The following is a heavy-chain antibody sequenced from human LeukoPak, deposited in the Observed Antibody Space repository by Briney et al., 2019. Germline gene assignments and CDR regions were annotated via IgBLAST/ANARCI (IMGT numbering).Heavy chain of an antibody. J-gene: IGHJ4*02. Sequence: GGSLRLSCAASGFTFTSYGMHWVRQAPGKGLEWVAFSHYDGSSGNYADSVKGRFTISRDNSKNTLYLQMNSLRAEDTAVYCCARHGDYGDYAKYYFDYWGQGTLVTVSS. CDR3: ARHGDYGDYAKYYFDY. D-gene: IGHD4-17*01. CDR1: GFTFTSYG. V-gene: IGHV3-30*02. CDR2: SHYDGSSG.